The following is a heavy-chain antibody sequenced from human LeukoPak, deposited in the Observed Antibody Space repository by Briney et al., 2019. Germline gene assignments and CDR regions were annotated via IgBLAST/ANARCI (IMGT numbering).Heavy chain of an antibody. CDR1: GGSISSSSYY. CDR3: ARDHADCSGGSSYSSGWFDP. V-gene: IGHV4-39*07. D-gene: IGHD2-15*01. Sequence: SETLSLTCTVSGGSISSSSYYWGWIRQPPGKGLEWIRSIYYSGSTYYNPSLKSRVTISVDTSKNQFSLKLSSVTAADTAVYYCARDHADCSGGSSYSSGWFDPWGQGTLVTVSS. CDR2: IYYSGST. J-gene: IGHJ5*02.